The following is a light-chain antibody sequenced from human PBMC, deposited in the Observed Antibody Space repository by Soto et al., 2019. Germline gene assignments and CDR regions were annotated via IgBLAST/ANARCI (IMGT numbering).Light chain of an antibody. CDR1: QSVSSNY. J-gene: IGKJ1*01. V-gene: IGKV3-20*01. CDR3: QQYGSSPWT. CDR2: GAS. Sequence: IVLTQSPGTLSLSPGERATLSCRAGQSVSSNYLAWYQQKPGQAPRLLIYGASSRATGIPDKFSGSGSGTDFTLTISRLEPEDFAVYYCQQYGSSPWTFGQGTTVDIK.